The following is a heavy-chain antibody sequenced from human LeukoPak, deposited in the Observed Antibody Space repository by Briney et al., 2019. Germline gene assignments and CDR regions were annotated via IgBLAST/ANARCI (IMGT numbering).Heavy chain of an antibody. V-gene: IGHV4-34*01. CDR1: GGSFSGYY. D-gene: IGHD2-21*01. CDR2: INHSGST. J-gene: IGHJ3*01. Sequence: SETLSLTCAVYGGSFSGYYWSWIRQPPGKGLEWIGEINHSGSTNYNPSLKSRVTISVDTSKNQFSLKLSSVTAADTAVYYCARRRQISADSPYAFDLWGQGTLVTVSS. CDR3: ARRRQISADSPYAFDL.